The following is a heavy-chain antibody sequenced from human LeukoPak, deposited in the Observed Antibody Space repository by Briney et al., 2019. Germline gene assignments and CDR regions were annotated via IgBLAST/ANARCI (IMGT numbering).Heavy chain of an antibody. CDR1: GYTFTSYD. Sequence: ASVKVSCKASGYTFTSYDINWVRQATGQGLEWMGWMNPNSGNTGYAQKFQGRVTMTRNTSISTAYMALSSLRSEDTAVYYCASQVTVTTDFSDYWGQGTLVTVSS. J-gene: IGHJ4*02. CDR2: MNPNSGNT. V-gene: IGHV1-8*01. CDR3: ASQVTVTTDFSDY. D-gene: IGHD4-17*01.